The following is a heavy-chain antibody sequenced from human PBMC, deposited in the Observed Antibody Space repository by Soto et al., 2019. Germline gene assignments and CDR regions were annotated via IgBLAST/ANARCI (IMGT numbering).Heavy chain of an antibody. D-gene: IGHD1-20*01. Sequence: SVKVSCKASGGTFSSYAISWVRQAPGQGLEWMGGIIPIFGTANYAQKFQGRVTITADESTSTAYMELSGLRSEDTAVYYCARVVSPYNWNDGGFDYWGQGTLVTVSS. CDR3: ARVVSPYNWNDGGFDY. J-gene: IGHJ4*02. CDR2: IIPIFGTA. V-gene: IGHV1-69*13. CDR1: GGTFSSYA.